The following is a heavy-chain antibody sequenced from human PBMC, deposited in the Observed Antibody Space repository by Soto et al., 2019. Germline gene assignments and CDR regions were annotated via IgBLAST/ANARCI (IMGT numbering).Heavy chain of an antibody. CDR1: GFTFSDHY. J-gene: IGHJ4*02. V-gene: IGHV3-72*01. Sequence: EVQLVESGGGLVQPGGSLRLSCAASGFTFSDHYMDWVRQAPGKGLEWVGRTRNKANSYTTEYAASVKGRFTISRDDSKLSLYLQMNSLKTEDTAVYYCARVGAYYYDSSGYYYGGYWGQGTLVTVSS. CDR3: ARVGAYYYDSSGYYYGGY. CDR2: TRNKANSYTT. D-gene: IGHD3-22*01.